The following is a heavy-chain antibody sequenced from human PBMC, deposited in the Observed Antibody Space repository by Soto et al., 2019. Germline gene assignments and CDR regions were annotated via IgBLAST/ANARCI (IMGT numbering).Heavy chain of an antibody. J-gene: IGHJ6*02. CDR1: GGSISSGGYY. D-gene: IGHD1-1*01. Sequence: SETLSLTCTVSGGSISSGGYYWSWIRQHPGKGLEWIGYIYYSGSTYYNPSLKSRVTISVDTSKNQFSLKLSSVTAADTAVYYCARDREFWNRKRGYYGMDVWGQGTTVTVSS. CDR2: IYYSGST. V-gene: IGHV4-31*03. CDR3: ARDREFWNRKRGYYGMDV.